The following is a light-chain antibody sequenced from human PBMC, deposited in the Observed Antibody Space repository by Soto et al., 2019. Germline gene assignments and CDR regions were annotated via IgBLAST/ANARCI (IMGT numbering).Light chain of an antibody. CDR3: SSYGGSDNLI. Sequence: QSVLTQPPSAPGSPGQSVTISCTGSSNDLGGYNYVSWYQHHPGKAPKLIIYEVRERPSGVPDRFSGSKSGNTASLTVSGLQAEDEADYYCSSYGGSDNLIFGGGTQLTVL. CDR2: EVR. V-gene: IGLV2-8*01. CDR1: SNDLGGYNY. J-gene: IGLJ2*01.